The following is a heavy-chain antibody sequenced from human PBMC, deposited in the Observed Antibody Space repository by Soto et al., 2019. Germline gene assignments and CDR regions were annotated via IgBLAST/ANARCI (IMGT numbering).Heavy chain of an antibody. V-gene: IGHV4-39*01. CDR3: ARLGRRSTVTTNAFDI. CDR2: IYYSGST. J-gene: IGHJ3*02. D-gene: IGHD4-17*01. CDR1: GGSISSSNYY. Sequence: SETLSLTCTVSGGSISSSNYYWGWIRQPPGKGLEWIGNIYYSGSTYYNPSLKSRVTISVDTSKNQFSLRLSPVTAADTAVYYCARLGRRSTVTTNAFDIWGQGTRVTVS.